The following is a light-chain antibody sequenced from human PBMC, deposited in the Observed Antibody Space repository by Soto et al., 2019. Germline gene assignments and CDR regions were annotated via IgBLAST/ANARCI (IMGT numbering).Light chain of an antibody. J-gene: IGLJ1*01. Sequence: QSALTQPASVSGSPGQSITISCTGSSIDVGSYNYVSWYQQHPGKAPKLMIYDVSNRPSGVSSRFSGSKSGNTASLTISGLQAEDEADYYCSSYTSSTTLYVFGPGTKLTVL. CDR3: SSYTSSTTLYV. CDR1: SIDVGSYNY. CDR2: DVS. V-gene: IGLV2-14*01.